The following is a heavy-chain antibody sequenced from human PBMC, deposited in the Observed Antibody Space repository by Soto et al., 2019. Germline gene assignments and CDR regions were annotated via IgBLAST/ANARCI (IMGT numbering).Heavy chain of an antibody. CDR2: ISHSGST. Sequence: QLQLQESGSGLVKPSQTLSLTCAVSGGSTSSGGYSWSWLRQPPGKGLEWIGYISHSGSTYYNPSPKSPVTIRVDTSTNQFSRRLSSVTAADTAVSYCARGGLLPDYWGRGTLVTVSS. J-gene: IGHJ4*02. V-gene: IGHV4-30-2*01. CDR3: ARGGLLPDY. D-gene: IGHD6-19*01. CDR1: GGSTSSGGYS.